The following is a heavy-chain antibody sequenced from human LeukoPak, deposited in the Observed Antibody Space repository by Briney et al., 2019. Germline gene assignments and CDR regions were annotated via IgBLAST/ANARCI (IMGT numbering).Heavy chain of an antibody. V-gene: IGHV3-23*01. CDR2: IYGDASKT. D-gene: IGHD1-1*01. Sequence: ETLSLTCTVSGGSISSSSYYWGWIRQPPGKGLEWVSSIYGDASKTFYADSVRGRFTISRDSSKSMVYLQMNGLRVDDTALYYCAKDRVPDNGWNFDMWGQGTMVIVSA. J-gene: IGHJ3*02. CDR1: GGSISSSSYY. CDR3: AKDRVPDNGWNFDM.